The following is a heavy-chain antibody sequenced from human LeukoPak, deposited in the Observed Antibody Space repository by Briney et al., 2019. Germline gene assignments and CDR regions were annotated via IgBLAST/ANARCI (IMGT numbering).Heavy chain of an antibody. J-gene: IGHJ4*02. CDR3: ARVDSGYDWDFDY. D-gene: IGHD5-12*01. Sequence: PGGSLRLSCAASGFTFSSYWMSWVRQAPGKGLEWVANIKQDGSVKYYVDSVKGRFTISRDNAKNSLYLQMNSLRAEDTAVYYCARVDSGYDWDFDYWGQGTLVTVSS. V-gene: IGHV3-7*01. CDR2: IKQDGSVK. CDR1: GFTFSSYW.